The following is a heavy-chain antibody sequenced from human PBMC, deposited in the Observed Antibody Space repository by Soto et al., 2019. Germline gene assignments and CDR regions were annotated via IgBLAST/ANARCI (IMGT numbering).Heavy chain of an antibody. J-gene: IGHJ6*02. CDR1: GYTFSNYG. D-gene: IGHD5-18*01. V-gene: IGHV1-18*01. Sequence: ASVKVSCKASGYTFSNYGISGVRQGPAKGLEWMGWISGYNGNTHYEEKVQDRIKMTTDTSTSTTYLELRSLRSDDTAVYFCARDPGFGFGYSYAFAMDVWGQGTTVTVS. CDR3: ARDPGFGFGYSYAFAMDV. CDR2: ISGYNGNT.